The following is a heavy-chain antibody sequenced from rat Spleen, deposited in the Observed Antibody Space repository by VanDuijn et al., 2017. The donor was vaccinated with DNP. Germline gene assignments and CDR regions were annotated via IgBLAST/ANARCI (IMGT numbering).Heavy chain of an antibody. V-gene: IGHV5-31*01. CDR3: ARQGNNPYAMDA. D-gene: IGHD1-10*01. Sequence: EVQLVESGGDLVQPGRSLKLSCVASGFIFNNYWMTWIRQVPGKGLEWVASITSSGGSTYYPDSVKGRFTISRDNAKSSLYLQMNSLKSEDTATYYCARQGNNPYAMDAWGQGTSVTVSS. CDR2: ITSSGGST. CDR1: GFIFNNYW. J-gene: IGHJ4*01.